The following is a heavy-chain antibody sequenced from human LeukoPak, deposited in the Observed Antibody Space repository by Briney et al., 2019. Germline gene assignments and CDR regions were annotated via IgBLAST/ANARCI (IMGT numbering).Heavy chain of an antibody. D-gene: IGHD3-22*01. CDR2: TYTSGST. J-gene: IGHJ4*02. CDR3: ARDRYYYDNSGKFDY. V-gene: IGHV4-4*07. Sequence: SETLSLTCTVSGGSISSYDWSWIRQPAGKGLEWIGRTYTSGSTNYNPSLKSRVTMSVDTSKNQVSLNVSSVTAADTAVYYCARDRYYYDNSGKFDYWGQGTLATVSS. CDR1: GGSISSYD.